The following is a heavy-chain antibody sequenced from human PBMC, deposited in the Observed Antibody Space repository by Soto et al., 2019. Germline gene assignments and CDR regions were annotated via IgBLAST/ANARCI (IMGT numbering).Heavy chain of an antibody. CDR2: INHSGST. Sequence: PSETLSLTCAVHGGSFSGYYWSWIRQPPGKGLEWIGEINHSGSTNYNPSLKSRVTISVDTSKNQFSLKLSSVTAADTAVYYCARAVDYYDSSGYSAWGQGTLVTVSS. D-gene: IGHD3-22*01. V-gene: IGHV4-34*01. CDR1: GGSFSGYY. CDR3: ARAVDYYDSSGYSA. J-gene: IGHJ5*02.